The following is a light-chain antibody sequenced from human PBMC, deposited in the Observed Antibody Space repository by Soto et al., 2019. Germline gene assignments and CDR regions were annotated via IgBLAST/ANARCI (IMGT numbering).Light chain of an antibody. J-gene: IGKJ1*01. CDR2: TIS. V-gene: IGKV2-30*01. CDR1: PGPVLSDGHTY. Sequence: DVVMTQSPLSLAVPIGPPASVSCRSSPGPVLSDGHTYLTWFHQRPGQSPRRXSYTISDRASVVPDRFRGSGSGTDFTLKIIGLEAEDVGVYYCMQSEHWPWTFGPGTNVYI. CDR3: MQSEHWPWT.